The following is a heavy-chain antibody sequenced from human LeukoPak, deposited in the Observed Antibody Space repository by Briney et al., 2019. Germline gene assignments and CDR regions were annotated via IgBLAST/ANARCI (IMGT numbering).Heavy chain of an antibody. CDR1: GGSISSGSYY. CDR2: IYTSGST. CDR3: ARWSSSWSGGVDY. J-gene: IGHJ4*02. V-gene: IGHV4-61*02. D-gene: IGHD6-13*01. Sequence: SETLSLTCTVSGGSISSGSYYWSWIWQPAGTGLEWIGRIYTSGSTNYNPSLKSRVTISVDTSKNQFSLKLSSVTAADTAVYYCARWSSSWSGGVDYWGQGTLVTVSS.